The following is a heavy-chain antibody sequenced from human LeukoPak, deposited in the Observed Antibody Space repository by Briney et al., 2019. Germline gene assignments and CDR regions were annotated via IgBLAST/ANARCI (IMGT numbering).Heavy chain of an antibody. CDR3: ARPTYSGSYSGAFDI. Sequence: SETLSLTCAVSGYSISSGYYWGWIRQPPGKGLEWIGSIYHSGSTYYNPSLKSRVTISVDTSKNQFYLKLSSVTAADTAVYYCARPTYSGSYSGAFDIWGQGTMVTVSS. CDR1: GYSISSGYY. V-gene: IGHV4-38-2*01. D-gene: IGHD1-26*01. J-gene: IGHJ3*02. CDR2: IYHSGST.